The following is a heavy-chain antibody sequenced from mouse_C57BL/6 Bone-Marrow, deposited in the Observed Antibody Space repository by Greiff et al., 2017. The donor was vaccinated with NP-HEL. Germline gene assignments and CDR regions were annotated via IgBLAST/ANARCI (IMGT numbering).Heavy chain of an antibody. CDR2: ISNGGGST. CDR1: GFTFSDYY. CDR3: ARQSTTVVSMDY. J-gene: IGHJ4*01. D-gene: IGHD1-1*01. Sequence: EVNVVESGGGLVQPGGSLKLSCAASGFTFSDYYMYWVRQTPEKRLEWVAYISNGGGSTYYPDTVKGRFTISRDNAKNTLYLQMSRLKSEDTAMYYCARQSTTVVSMDYWGQGTSVTVSS. V-gene: IGHV5-12*01.